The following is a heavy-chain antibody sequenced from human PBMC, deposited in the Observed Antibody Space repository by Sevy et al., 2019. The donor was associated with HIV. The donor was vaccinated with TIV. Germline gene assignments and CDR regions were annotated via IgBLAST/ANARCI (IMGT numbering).Heavy chain of an antibody. CDR2: IYYSGST. J-gene: IGHJ4*02. D-gene: IGHD5-12*01. CDR3: AREVVATPYYFDY. CDR1: GGSVSSGSYY. Sequence: SETLSLTCTVSGGSVSSGSYYWSWIRQPPGKGLEWIGYIYYSGSTNYNPSLKSRVTLSVDTSKNQFSLKLSSVTAADTAVYYCAREVVATPYYFDYWGQGTLVTVSS. V-gene: IGHV4-61*01.